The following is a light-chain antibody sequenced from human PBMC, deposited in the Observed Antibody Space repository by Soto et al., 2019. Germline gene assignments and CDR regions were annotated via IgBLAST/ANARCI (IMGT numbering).Light chain of an antibody. CDR1: SSDVGSYNL. Sequence: QSVLTQPASVSGSPGQSITISCTGTSSDVGSYNLVSWYQQHPGKAPKLMIYEGSKRPSGVANRFSGSKSGNTASLTISGRQAEDEADYYCCSYAGSRRVFGTGTKLTVL. CDR3: CSYAGSRRV. CDR2: EGS. J-gene: IGLJ1*01. V-gene: IGLV2-23*01.